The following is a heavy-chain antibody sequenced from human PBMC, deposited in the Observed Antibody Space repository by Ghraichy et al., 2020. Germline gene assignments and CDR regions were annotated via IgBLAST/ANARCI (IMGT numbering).Heavy chain of an antibody. D-gene: IGHD2-2*01. Sequence: ASVKVSCKASAYIFSTYDITWVRQATGQGLEWMGWMNPSSSNTGYAQSYQGRVTFTRDTSTNTAYMEIISLRSEDTAVYYCARAIRYQLLSEYWGQGTLVTVSS. CDR1: AYIFSTYD. CDR2: MNPSSSNT. J-gene: IGHJ4*02. CDR3: ARAIRYQLLSEY. V-gene: IGHV1-8*03.